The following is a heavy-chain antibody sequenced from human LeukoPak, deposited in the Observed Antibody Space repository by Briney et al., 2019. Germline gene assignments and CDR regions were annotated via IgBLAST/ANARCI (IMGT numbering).Heavy chain of an antibody. CDR2: IYYSGST. D-gene: IGHD1-14*01. CDR1: GGSISSYY. V-gene: IGHV4-59*01. CDR3: ARARPAGSSPDFDY. J-gene: IGHJ4*02. Sequence: PSETLSLTCTVSGGSISSYYWSWIRQPPGKGVEWIGYIYYSGSTNYNPSLTSRVTISVDTSKNQFSLKLSSVTAADTAVYYCARARPAGSSPDFDYWGQGTLVTVSS.